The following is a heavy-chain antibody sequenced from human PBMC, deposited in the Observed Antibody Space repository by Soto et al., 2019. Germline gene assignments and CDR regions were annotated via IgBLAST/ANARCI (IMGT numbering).Heavy chain of an antibody. CDR2: IRSKANSYAT. CDR1: GFTFSGSA. D-gene: IGHD2-2*03. CDR3: IGYCRTTSCYASYFDY. Sequence: EVQLVESGGGLVQPGGSLKLSCAASGFTFSGSAMHWVRQAAGKGLEWVGRIRSKANSYATAYGASVKGRFTISRDDSKITAYLQMNSLKTEDTAVYYCIGYCRTTSCYASYFDYWGQGTVVTVSS. J-gene: IGHJ4*02. V-gene: IGHV3-73*02.